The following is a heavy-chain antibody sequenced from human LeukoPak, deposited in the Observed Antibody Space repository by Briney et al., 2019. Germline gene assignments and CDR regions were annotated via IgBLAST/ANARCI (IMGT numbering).Heavy chain of an antibody. CDR2: INDNGAGT. J-gene: IGHJ6*03. CDR3: AKGLRTGVGPYMGYHYYMDV. D-gene: IGHD3-16*01. V-gene: IGHV3-23*01. CDR1: GFTFSSYA. Sequence: GSLRLSCAASGFTFSSYAMSWVRQAPGKGLKWVSTINDNGAGTYYADSVKGRFTISRDNSYNTVSLQMNSLRDEDTGVYYCAKGLRTGVGPYMGYHYYMDVWGEGATVTVSS.